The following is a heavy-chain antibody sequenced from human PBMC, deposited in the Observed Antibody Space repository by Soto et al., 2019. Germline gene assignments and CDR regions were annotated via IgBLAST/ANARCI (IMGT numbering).Heavy chain of an antibody. CDR3: ARTNILTNDFANYFEP. CDR1: GYTFTSFW. J-gene: IGHJ5*02. V-gene: IGHV5-51*01. D-gene: IGHD3-9*01. Sequence: GESLKISCKASGYTFTSFWIGWVRQMPGKGLEWMGVIYPGDSDTRYSPSFQGQVTISADKSISTAYLQWRSLKASDTAMYYCARTNILTNDFANYFEPWGQGTMVTVSS. CDR2: IYPGDSDT.